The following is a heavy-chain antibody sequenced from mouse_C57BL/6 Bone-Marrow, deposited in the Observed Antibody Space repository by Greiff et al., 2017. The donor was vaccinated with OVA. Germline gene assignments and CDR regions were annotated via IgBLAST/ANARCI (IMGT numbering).Heavy chain of an antibody. CDR3: ARSRLASYFAY. D-gene: IGHD4-1*01. CDR1: GYTFTSYW. J-gene: IGHJ3*01. V-gene: IGHV1-59*01. CDR2: IDPSDSYT. Sequence: QVQLQQPGAELVRPGTSVKLSCKASGYTFTSYWMHWVKQRPGQGLEWIGVIDPSDSYTNYNQKFTGQATLTVDTSSSTAYMQLSSLTPAASEVDNCARSRLASYFAYWGQGTLVTVSA.